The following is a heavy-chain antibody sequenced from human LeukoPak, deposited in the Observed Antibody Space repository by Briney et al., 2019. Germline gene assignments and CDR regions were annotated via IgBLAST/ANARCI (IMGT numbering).Heavy chain of an antibody. CDR3: ARHASGSYNNFQH. J-gene: IGHJ1*01. D-gene: IGHD1-26*01. CDR1: GDSISSSTYY. V-gene: IGHV4-39*01. Sequence: SETLSLACTVSGDSISSSTYYWGWIRQPPGKGLVWIGSIYYSGHTYYNPSLKSRVTISLDTSKTQFSLNLISVTAADTVVYYCARHASGSYNNFQHWGQGTLVTVSS. CDR2: IYYSGHT.